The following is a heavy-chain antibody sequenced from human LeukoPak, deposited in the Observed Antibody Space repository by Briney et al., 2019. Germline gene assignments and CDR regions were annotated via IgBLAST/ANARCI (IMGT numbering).Heavy chain of an antibody. D-gene: IGHD6-19*01. CDR2: IYSGGST. CDR3: ARGLYSSGWYYFDH. CDR1: GFTVSSNY. J-gene: IGHJ4*02. V-gene: IGHV3-66*01. Sequence: GGSLRLSCAASGFTVSSNYMSWVRQAPGKGLEWVSVIYSGGSTYYADSVKGRFTISRDNSKNTLYLQMNSLRAEDTAVYYCARGLYSSGWYYFDHWGQGTLVTVSS.